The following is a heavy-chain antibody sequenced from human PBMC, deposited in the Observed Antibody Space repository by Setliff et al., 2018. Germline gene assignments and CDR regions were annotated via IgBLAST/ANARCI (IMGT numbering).Heavy chain of an antibody. CDR3: ARGFDVCGGGACYTDGPYYFDY. CDR2: INHSGST. J-gene: IGHJ4*02. Sequence: NPSETLSLTCAVYGESFSGHYWSWIRQPPGKGLEWIGEINHSGSTNYNPSLKSRVTISVDTSKNQFFLKLSSVAAADTAVYYCARGFDVCGGGACYTDGPYYFDYWGLGTLVTVSS. V-gene: IGHV4-34*01. CDR1: GESFSGHY. D-gene: IGHD2-21*02.